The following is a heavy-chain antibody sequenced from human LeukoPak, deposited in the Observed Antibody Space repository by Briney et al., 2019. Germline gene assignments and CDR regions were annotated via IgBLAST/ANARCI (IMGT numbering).Heavy chain of an antibody. Sequence: ASVKVSCKASGYTFTGYYMHWVRQAPGQGLEWMGWINPNSGGTNYAQKFQGRVTMTRDTSISTAYMELSRPRSDDTAVYYCARDRPGRLTTTYFDYWGQGTLVTVSS. CDR3: ARDRPGRLTTTYFDY. J-gene: IGHJ4*02. CDR2: INPNSGGT. D-gene: IGHD4-11*01. CDR1: GYTFTGYY. V-gene: IGHV1-2*02.